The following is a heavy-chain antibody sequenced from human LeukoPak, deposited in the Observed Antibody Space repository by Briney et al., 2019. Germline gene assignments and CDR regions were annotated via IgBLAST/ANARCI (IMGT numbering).Heavy chain of an antibody. CDR2: IYYSGST. CDR3: VRGLDSSSYVDS. J-gene: IGHJ4*02. D-gene: IGHD6-13*01. V-gene: IGHV4-30-4*01. CDR1: GGSINSNVYY. Sequence: PSETLSLTCTVSGGSINSNVYYWSWIRQPPGKGLEWIGYIYYSGSTYYSPSLKSRLIMSVDTSKNQFSLKLSFVTAADTALYYCVRGLDSSSYVDSWGQGTLVTVSS.